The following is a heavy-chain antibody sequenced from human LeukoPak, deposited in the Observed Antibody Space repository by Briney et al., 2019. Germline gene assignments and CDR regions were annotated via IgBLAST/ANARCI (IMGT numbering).Heavy chain of an antibody. CDR1: GYXFSGHY. CDR3: ARDAELAYCGGDCYSGWFDP. Sequence: ASVKVSCKASGYXFSGHYMHWVRQAPGQGLEWMGWINPNTGRTEYAQKFQGRVTMTRDTSISTAYMDLSRLRSDDTAVYYCARDAELAYCGGDCYSGWFDPWGQGTLVTVSS. J-gene: IGHJ5*02. V-gene: IGHV1-2*02. CDR2: INPNTGRT. D-gene: IGHD2-21*02.